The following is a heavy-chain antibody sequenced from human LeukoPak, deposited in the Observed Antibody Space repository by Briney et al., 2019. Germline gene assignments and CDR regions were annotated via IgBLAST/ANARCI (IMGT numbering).Heavy chain of an antibody. CDR3: ARGGATTHFDY. D-gene: IGHD1-26*01. V-gene: IGHV3-21*01. CDR2: IRSSSSYI. CDR1: GFTFSSNS. J-gene: IGHJ4*02. Sequence: GGSLRLSCAGYGFTFSSNSMKWDRQAQGKEREWVPSIRSSSSYIYYADSVKGRFTISRDNAKNSLYLQMNSLRAEDTAVYYCARGGATTHFDYWGQGTLVTVSS.